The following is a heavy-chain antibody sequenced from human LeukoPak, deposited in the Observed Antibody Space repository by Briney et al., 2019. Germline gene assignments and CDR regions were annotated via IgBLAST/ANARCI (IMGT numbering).Heavy chain of an antibody. CDR3: ARGSRLTGTFDI. J-gene: IGHJ3*02. D-gene: IGHD3-9*01. Sequence: SETLSLTCALYGGSFSGYYWTWIRQPPEKGLEWIGKINHSGSTNYSPSLKSRVTISLDTSKNQFSLKLTSVTAADTAVYYCARGSRLTGTFDIWGQGTMVTVSS. CDR2: INHSGST. CDR1: GGSFSGYY. V-gene: IGHV4-34*01.